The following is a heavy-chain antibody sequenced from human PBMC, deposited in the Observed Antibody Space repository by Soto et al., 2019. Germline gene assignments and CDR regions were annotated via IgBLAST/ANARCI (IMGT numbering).Heavy chain of an antibody. CDR1: GGSISIYY. Sequence: SETLSLTCTVSGGSISIYYWNWIRHAPGKGLEWIGYIYYTGRTNYNPSLKSRVIMSVDTSKNQFSLKLTSVTAADTAVFYCARGGYGDPKYYGMDVWGQGTTVTSP. CDR3: ARGGYGDPKYYGMDV. D-gene: IGHD4-17*01. CDR2: IYYTGRT. J-gene: IGHJ6*02. V-gene: IGHV4-59*01.